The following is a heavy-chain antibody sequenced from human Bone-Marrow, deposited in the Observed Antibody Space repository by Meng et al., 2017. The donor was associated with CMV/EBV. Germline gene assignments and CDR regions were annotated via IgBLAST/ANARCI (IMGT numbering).Heavy chain of an antibody. CDR2: ISYDGSNK. CDR1: GFTFSSYA. D-gene: IGHD6-6*01. J-gene: IGHJ6*02. CDR3: ARVLSSSSWLGGVEYYYYGMDV. V-gene: IGHV3-30*04. Sequence: GESLKISCAASGFTFSSYAMHWVRQAPGKGLEWVAVISYDGSNKYYADSVKGRFTISRDNSKNTLYLQMNSLRAEDTAVYYCARVLSSSSWLGGVEYYYYGMDVCGQGTTVTASS.